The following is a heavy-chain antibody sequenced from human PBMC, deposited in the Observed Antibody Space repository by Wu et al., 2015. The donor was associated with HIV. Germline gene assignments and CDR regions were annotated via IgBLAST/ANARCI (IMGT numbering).Heavy chain of an antibody. Sequence: QVQLVQSSSEVKKSGASVRVSCKAFGYTFTSYGVNWVRQAPGRGLEWVGWITTYNGKTNYAQKFQGRVSLTTDTSTKTTYMELRNLTSDDTAVYFARGGRGRLRYFDPDLSMDVWGQGTTVIVSS. CDR3: RGGRGRLRYFDPDLSMDV. CDR1: GYTFTSYG. CDR2: ITTYNGKT. J-gene: IGHJ6*02. D-gene: IGHD3-9*01. V-gene: IGHV1-18*04.